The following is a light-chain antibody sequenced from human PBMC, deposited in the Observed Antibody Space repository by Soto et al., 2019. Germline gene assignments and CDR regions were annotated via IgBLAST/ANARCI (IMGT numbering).Light chain of an antibody. CDR3: QQYGRSPPMYT. V-gene: IGKV3-20*01. CDR2: GAF. J-gene: IGKJ2*01. CDR1: QSVNSSY. Sequence: DIVLTQSPGTLSLSPGERATLSCRASQSVNSSYLAWYQQKPGQAPRLIIYGAFSRATGIPDRFSGSGSGTDFTLTISRLEPEDFAVYYCQQYGRSPPMYTFGQGAKLEIK.